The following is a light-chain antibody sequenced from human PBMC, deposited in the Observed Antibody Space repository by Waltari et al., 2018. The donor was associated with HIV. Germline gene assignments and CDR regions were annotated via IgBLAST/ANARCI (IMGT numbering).Light chain of an antibody. CDR2: EGS. CDR3: CSYAGSSTWV. CDR1: SSDVGSYNL. Sequence: QSALTQPASVSGSPGQSITISCTGTSSDVGSYNLVSWYQQHPGKAPKLMIYEGSKRPSGVSPRFSGSKSGNTASLTISGLQAEDEADYYCCSYAGSSTWVFGGGTKLTVL. J-gene: IGLJ3*02. V-gene: IGLV2-23*01.